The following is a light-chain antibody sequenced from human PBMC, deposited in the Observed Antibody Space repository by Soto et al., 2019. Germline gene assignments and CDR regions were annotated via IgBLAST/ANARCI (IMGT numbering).Light chain of an antibody. CDR1: SSNIGSKS. CDR3: GAWDESLNGYV. Sequence: QSVLTQPPSASGTPGQWVTISCSGSSSNIGSKSVNWYQQLPGTAPKLLIYSNTQRPSGVPDRFSGSKSGTSASLAISGLQSVDEADYYCGAWDESLNGYVFGTGTKVTVL. CDR2: SNT. V-gene: IGLV1-44*01. J-gene: IGLJ1*01.